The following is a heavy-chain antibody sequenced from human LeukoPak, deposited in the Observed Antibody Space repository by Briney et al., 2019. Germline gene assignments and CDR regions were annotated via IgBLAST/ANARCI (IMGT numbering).Heavy chain of an antibody. CDR1: GFTFSSSW. J-gene: IGHJ4*02. D-gene: IGHD4-11*01. CDR3: ARVQAAVTVPYFDY. CDR2: INPDGSST. Sequence: GGSLRLSCAASGFTFSSSWMHWVRQAPGKGLLWVSRINPDGSSTDYADSVKGRFTISRDNAKNTLYLQMNGLRAEDTAVHFCARVQAAVTVPYFDYWGQGTLVTVSS. V-gene: IGHV3-74*01.